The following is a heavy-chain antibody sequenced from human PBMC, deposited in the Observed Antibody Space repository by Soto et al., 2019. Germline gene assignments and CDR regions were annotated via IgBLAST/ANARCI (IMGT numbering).Heavy chain of an antibody. J-gene: IGHJ3*02. CDR2: ISSSSSTI. CDR1: GFTFSSYS. Sequence: VGSLRLSCAASGFTFSSYSMNWVRQAPGKGLEWVSYISSSSSTIYYADSVKGRFTISRDNAKNSLYLQMNSLRAEDTAVYYCATTQWGAFDIWGQGTMVTVSS. D-gene: IGHD1-26*01. CDR3: ATTQWGAFDI. V-gene: IGHV3-48*01.